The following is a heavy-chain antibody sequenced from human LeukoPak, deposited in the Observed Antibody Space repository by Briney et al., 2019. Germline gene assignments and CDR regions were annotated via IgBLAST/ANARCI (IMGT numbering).Heavy chain of an antibody. V-gene: IGHV3-21*01. CDR2: ISSSSSYI. CDR1: GFTFSSYS. Sequence: GGSLRLSCAASGFTFSSYSMNWVRQAPGKGLEWVSSISSSSSYIYYADSVKGRFTTSRDNAKNSLYLQMNSLRAEDTAVYYCARDLGRVVVPAAVQIDYWGQGTLVTVSS. CDR3: ARDLGRVVVPAAVQIDY. D-gene: IGHD2-2*01. J-gene: IGHJ4*02.